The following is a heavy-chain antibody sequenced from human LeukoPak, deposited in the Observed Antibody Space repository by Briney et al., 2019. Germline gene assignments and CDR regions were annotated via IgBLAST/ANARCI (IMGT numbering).Heavy chain of an antibody. CDR2: IGTAGDI. Sequence: GGSLRLSCAASGDTFGRYWMSWVRQAPGKGLEWVSGIGTAGDIYYPGSVKGRFTISRENAKNSLYLQMNSLRAGDTAVYYCARDRGRYYMDVWGKGTTVTISS. J-gene: IGHJ6*03. CDR1: GDTFGRYW. D-gene: IGHD6-25*01. CDR3: ARDRGRYYMDV. V-gene: IGHV3-13*01.